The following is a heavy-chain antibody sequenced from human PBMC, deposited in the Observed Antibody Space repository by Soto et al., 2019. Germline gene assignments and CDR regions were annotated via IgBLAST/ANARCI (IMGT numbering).Heavy chain of an antibody. CDR1: GFTFDDYA. D-gene: IGHD6-13*01. J-gene: IGHJ4*02. Sequence: EVQLVESGGGLVQPGRSLRLSCAASGFTFDDYAMHWVRQAPGKGLEWVSGMSWNSGSIGYADSVKGRFTISRDNAKNSLYLQMNSLRAEDTALYYCAKDVYSSSWYLFDYWGQGTLVTVSS. V-gene: IGHV3-9*01. CDR2: MSWNSGSI. CDR3: AKDVYSSSWYLFDY.